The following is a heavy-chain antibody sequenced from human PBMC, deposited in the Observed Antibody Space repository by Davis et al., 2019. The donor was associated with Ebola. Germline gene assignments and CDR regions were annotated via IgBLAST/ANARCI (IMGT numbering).Heavy chain of an antibody. V-gene: IGHV4-61*01. CDR1: GGSVSSGSYY. CDR3: ARDTLRFSDAFDI. J-gene: IGHJ3*02. D-gene: IGHD3-3*01. CDR2: IYYSGST. Sequence: PSETLSLTCTVSGGSVSSGSYYWSWIRQPPGKGLEWIGYIYYSGSTNYNPSLKSRVTISVDTSKNQFSLKLSSVTAADTAVYYCARDTLRFSDAFDIWGQGTMVTVSS.